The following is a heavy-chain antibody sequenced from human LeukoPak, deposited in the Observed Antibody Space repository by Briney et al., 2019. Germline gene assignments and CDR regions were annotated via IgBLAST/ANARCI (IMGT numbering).Heavy chain of an antibody. D-gene: IGHD6-19*01. J-gene: IGHJ4*02. V-gene: IGHV4-4*07. Sequence: SETLSLTCTVSGGSISGFHWTWIRQPAGKGLEWIGRIYSSGTINQNPSLKSRLTMSVDTSKNQFSLKLTSVTAADTAVYYCARSPYSTGADYWGQGTLVTVSS. CDR2: IYSSGTI. CDR1: GGSISGFH. CDR3: ARSPYSTGADY.